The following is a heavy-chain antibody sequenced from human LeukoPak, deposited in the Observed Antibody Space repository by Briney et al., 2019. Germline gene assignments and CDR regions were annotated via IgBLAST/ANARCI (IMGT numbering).Heavy chain of an antibody. D-gene: IGHD3-10*01. CDR3: ARVPWGEYYFDY. Sequence: PGGSLRLSCAASGFTFSSYSMNWVRQAPGKGLEWVSSISSSSSYIYYADSVKGRFTISRDNAKNSLYLQMNSLRAEDTAVYYCARVPWGEYYFDYWGQGTLVTVSS. J-gene: IGHJ4*02. CDR2: ISSSSSYI. V-gene: IGHV3-21*01. CDR1: GFTFSSYS.